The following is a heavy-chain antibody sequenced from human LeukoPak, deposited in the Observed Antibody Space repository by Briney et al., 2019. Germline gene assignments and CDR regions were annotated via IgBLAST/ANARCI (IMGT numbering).Heavy chain of an antibody. Sequence: SETLSLTCTVSGGSISSYYWSWIRQPPGKGPEWIGYIYYSGSTNYNPSLKSRVTISVDTSKNQFSLKLSSVTAADTAVYYCARHEYFDYWGQGTLVTVSS. V-gene: IGHV4-59*08. J-gene: IGHJ4*02. CDR1: GGSISSYY. CDR3: ARHEYFDY. CDR2: IYYSGST.